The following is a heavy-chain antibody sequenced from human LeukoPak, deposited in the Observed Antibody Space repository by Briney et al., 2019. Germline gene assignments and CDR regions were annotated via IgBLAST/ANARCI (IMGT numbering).Heavy chain of an antibody. Sequence: PSETLALTCTVSGNSINNYYWNWVRQPPGKALEWIGYTHYSGTSYYNLSFMSRRTILLSPYNNQFSLKLNSAPAADTPVYFYRTWEKSDRAFDISGEGALVSVSS. CDR1: GNSINNYY. CDR2: THYSGTS. CDR3: RTWEKSDRAFDI. J-gene: IGHJ3*02. V-gene: IGHV4-59*03. D-gene: IGHD1-14*01.